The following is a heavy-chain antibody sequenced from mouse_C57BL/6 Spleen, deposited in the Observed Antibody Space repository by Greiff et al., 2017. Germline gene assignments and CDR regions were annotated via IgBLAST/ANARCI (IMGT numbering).Heavy chain of an antibody. J-gene: IGHJ3*01. CDR1: GYSITSGYY. Sequence: VQLKESGPGLVKPSQSLSLTCSVTGYSITSGYYWNWIRQFPGNKLEWMGYISYDGSNNYNPSLKNRISITRDTSKNQFFLKLNSVTTEDTATYYCAREGYYDYPWFAYWGQGTLVTVSA. CDR2: ISYDGSN. CDR3: AREGYYDYPWFAY. V-gene: IGHV3-6*01. D-gene: IGHD2-4*01.